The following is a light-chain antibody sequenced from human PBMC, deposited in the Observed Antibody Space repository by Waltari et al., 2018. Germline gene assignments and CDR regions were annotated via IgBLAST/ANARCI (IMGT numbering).Light chain of an antibody. CDR3: QQYNNFPFT. Sequence: TLSASVGDRVTITCRPSQSFGGSLAWFQQKPGKAPKLLIYDASTLEPGVPSRFSGSGSGTEFTLTVSSLQPDDFATYYCQQYNNFPFTFGPGTTV. J-gene: IGKJ3*01. CDR1: QSFGGS. V-gene: IGKV1-5*01. CDR2: DAS.